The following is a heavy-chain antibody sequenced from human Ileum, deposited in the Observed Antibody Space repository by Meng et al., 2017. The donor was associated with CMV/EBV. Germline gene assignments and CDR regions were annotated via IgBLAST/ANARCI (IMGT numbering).Heavy chain of an antibody. CDR3: ARMYCSTTTCYTDAFAI. V-gene: IGHV3-7*01. CDR2: IKQDVSEI. D-gene: IGHD2-2*02. Sequence: GESLKISCAASGFTFSNYWMSWVRQAPGKRLEWVANIKQDVSEIYYVGSVKGRFTISRDNAKNSVYLQMNSLRAEDTAVYYCARMYCSTTTCYTDAFAIWGQGKMV. J-gene: IGHJ3*02. CDR1: GFTFSNYW.